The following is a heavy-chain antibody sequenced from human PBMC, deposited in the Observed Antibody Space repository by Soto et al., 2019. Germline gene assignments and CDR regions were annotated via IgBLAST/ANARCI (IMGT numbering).Heavy chain of an antibody. J-gene: IGHJ4*02. CDR3: AKNHNYCDRSGHYYGDGGFDY. Sequence: QVYLAESGGGVVQPGRSLRLSCAASGFIFNNFGMHWVRQAPGKGLEWVAVIWFDGSTTYYADSVKGRCTISRDNSKNTLYLEINSLRAEDTAVYYCAKNHNYCDRSGHYYGDGGFDYWGQGTRVTVSS. D-gene: IGHD3-22*01. V-gene: IGHV3-33*08. CDR1: GFIFNNFG. CDR2: IWFDGSTT.